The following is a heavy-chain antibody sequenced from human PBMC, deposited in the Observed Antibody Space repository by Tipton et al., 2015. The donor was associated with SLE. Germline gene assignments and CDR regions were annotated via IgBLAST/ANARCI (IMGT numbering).Heavy chain of an antibody. CDR2: IYYSGST. V-gene: IGHV4-31*03. Sequence: TLSLTCTVSGGSIISDSYYWTWIRQLPGKGLEWIGYIYYSGSTYYNPSLESRLRISIDTSRNQYSLNLTSVTAADTAVYFFARGTSSWYRGDSSEFFQVWGQGTLVTVSS. J-gene: IGHJ1*01. CDR3: ARGTSSWYRGDSSEFFQV. D-gene: IGHD6-13*01. CDR1: GGSIISDSYY.